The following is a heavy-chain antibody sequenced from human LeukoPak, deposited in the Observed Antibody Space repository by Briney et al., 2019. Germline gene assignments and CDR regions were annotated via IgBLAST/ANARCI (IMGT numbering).Heavy chain of an antibody. CDR2: IKHDGSEK. V-gene: IGHV3-7*01. D-gene: IGHD3-3*01. CDR3: ATDRGWRTSGYYLYYFEY. CDR1: GFTFSSYN. J-gene: IGHJ4*02. Sequence: GGSLRLSCAASGFTFSSYNMNWVRQTPGKGLEWVASIKHDGSEKYYVDSVRGRFTISRDNTMNSLYLQMSSLRAEDTAVYYCATDRGWRTSGYYLYYFEYWGQGTLVTYSS.